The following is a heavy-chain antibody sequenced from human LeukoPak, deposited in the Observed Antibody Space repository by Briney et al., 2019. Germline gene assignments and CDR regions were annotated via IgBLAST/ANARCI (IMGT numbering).Heavy chain of an antibody. D-gene: IGHD6-13*01. CDR2: INPNSGGT. V-gene: IGHV1-2*02. CDR3: ARARGQQLPNNVFYNFVMDV. CDR1: GYTFTDYY. J-gene: IGHJ6*01. Sequence: GASVKVSCKASGYTFTDYYVHWVRQAPGQGLEWMGWINPNSGGTKSAQKFQGRVTMTRDTSISTGYMELSGLRSDDTALYYCARARGQQLPNNVFYNFVMDVWGQGTTVTVSS.